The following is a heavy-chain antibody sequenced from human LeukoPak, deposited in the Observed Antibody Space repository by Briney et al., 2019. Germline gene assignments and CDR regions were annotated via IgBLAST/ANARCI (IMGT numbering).Heavy chain of an antibody. Sequence: GSLRLSCPVSGVTFSSSEMAWVRQAPGKGLEWISYISEGGSTIKYADSVKGRFTISRDNAKNSLYLQMISLRAEDTAIYFCAGGPQYSGSYAYWGQGTLVTVSS. V-gene: IGHV3-48*03. CDR3: AGGPQYSGSYAY. CDR1: GVTFSSSE. J-gene: IGHJ4*02. D-gene: IGHD1-26*01. CDR2: ISEGGSTI.